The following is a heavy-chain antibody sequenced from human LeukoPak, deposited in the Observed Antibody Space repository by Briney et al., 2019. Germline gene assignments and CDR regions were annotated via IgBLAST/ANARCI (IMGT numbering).Heavy chain of an antibody. V-gene: IGHV3-7*01. J-gene: IGHJ5*02. CDR3: ARDLNYGDYNWFDP. CDR2: IKQDGSEK. Sequence: GGSLRLSCAASGFTFSSYGMHWVRQAPGKGLEWVANIKQDGSEKYYVDSVKGRFTISRDNAKNSLYLQMNSLRAEDTAVYYCARDLNYGDYNWFDPWGQGTLVTVSS. D-gene: IGHD4-17*01. CDR1: GFTFSSYG.